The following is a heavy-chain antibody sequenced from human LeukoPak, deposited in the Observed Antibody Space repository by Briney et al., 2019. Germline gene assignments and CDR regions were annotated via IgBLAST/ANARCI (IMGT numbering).Heavy chain of an antibody. CDR2: IYYSGST. Sequence: PSETLSLTCTVSGGSISSGDYYWSWIRQPPGKGLEWIGYIYYSGSTYYNPSLKSRVTISVDTSKNQFSLKLSSVTAADTAVYYCARTMTTVTYDAFDIWGQGTMVTVSS. D-gene: IGHD4-17*01. J-gene: IGHJ3*02. CDR3: ARTMTTVTYDAFDI. V-gene: IGHV4-30-4*01. CDR1: GGSISSGDYY.